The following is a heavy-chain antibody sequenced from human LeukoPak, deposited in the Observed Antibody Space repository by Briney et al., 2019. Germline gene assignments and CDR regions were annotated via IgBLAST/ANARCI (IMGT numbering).Heavy chain of an antibody. D-gene: IGHD3-10*02. V-gene: IGHV1-69*13. CDR2: IIPIFGTA. CDR3: ASEYLGSGSYYNVDY. Sequence: ASVKVSCKASGGTFSSYAISWVRQAPGQGLEWMGGIIPIFGTANYAQKFQGRVTITADESTSTAYMELSSLRSEDTAVYYCASEYLGSGSYYNVDYWGQGTLVTVSS. J-gene: IGHJ4*02. CDR1: GGTFSSYA.